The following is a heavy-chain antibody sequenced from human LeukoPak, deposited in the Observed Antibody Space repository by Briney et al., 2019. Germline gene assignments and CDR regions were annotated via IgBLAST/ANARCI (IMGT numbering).Heavy chain of an antibody. CDR1: GFNVSFNY. D-gene: IGHD3-10*01. V-gene: IGHV3-53*01. Sequence: PGGSLRLSCAASGFNVSFNYMSWVRQAPGKGLEWISVIYSGGSTYYADSVKGRFTISRDDSKNTLYLQMNSLRAEDTAVYYCARSPSITMVRGGGFFDYWGQGTLVTVSS. CDR2: IYSGGST. CDR3: ARSPSITMVRGGGFFDY. J-gene: IGHJ4*02.